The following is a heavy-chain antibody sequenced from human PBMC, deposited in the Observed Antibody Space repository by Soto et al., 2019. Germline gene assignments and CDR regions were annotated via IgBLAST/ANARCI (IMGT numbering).Heavy chain of an antibody. CDR2: IYPGDSDT. Sequence: GESLKISCKGSGYSFTSYWIGWVRQMPGKGLEWMGIIYPGDSDTRYSPSFQGQVTISADKSISTAYLQWSSLKASDTAMYYCARHEAGQLWSRTGGYYYYYGMDVWGQGTTVTVSS. CDR3: ARHEAGQLWSRTGGYYYYYGMDV. V-gene: IGHV5-51*01. CDR1: GYSFTSYW. J-gene: IGHJ6*02. D-gene: IGHD5-18*01.